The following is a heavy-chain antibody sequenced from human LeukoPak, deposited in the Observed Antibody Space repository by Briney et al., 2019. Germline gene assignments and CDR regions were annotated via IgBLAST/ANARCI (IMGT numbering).Heavy chain of an antibody. V-gene: IGHV3-21*04. Sequence: GGSLRLSCAASGVTFSSYIMNWVRQAPGKGLEWVSSISSSSSYIYYADSVKGRFTISRDNSKNTLHLQMNSLRAEDTAVYYCARARVGCTNYAFDIWGQGTMVTVSS. J-gene: IGHJ3*02. CDR3: ARARVGCTNYAFDI. CDR1: GVTFSSYI. CDR2: ISSSSSYI. D-gene: IGHD2-8*01.